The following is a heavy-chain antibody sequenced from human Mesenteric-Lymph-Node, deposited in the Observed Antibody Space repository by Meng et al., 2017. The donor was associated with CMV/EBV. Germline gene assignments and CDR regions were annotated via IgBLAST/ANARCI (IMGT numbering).Heavy chain of an antibody. J-gene: IGHJ4*02. CDR2: INHSGST. CDR3: ARYYYGSGSADY. CDR1: GWSFSGYY. V-gene: IGHV4-34*01. Sequence: TCAVYGWSFSGYYWRWIRHPPGKGLEWIGQINHSGSTNYNPSLKSRVTISVDTSKNQFSLKLSSVTAADTAVYYCARYYYGSGSADYWGQGTLVTVSS. D-gene: IGHD3-10*01.